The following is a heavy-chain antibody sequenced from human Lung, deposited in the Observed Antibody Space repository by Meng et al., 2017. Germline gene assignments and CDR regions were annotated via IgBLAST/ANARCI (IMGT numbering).Heavy chain of an antibody. V-gene: IGHV3-7*01. CDR2: IKQDGSEK. CDR3: ARLRYYGSGSCDY. Sequence: GESLKISCAASGFTFSSYWMSWVRQAPGKGLEWVANIKQDGSEKYYVDSLKGRFTISRDNAKNSLYLQMNSLRAEDTAVYYCARLRYYGSGSCDYWGQGTLVTVSS. CDR1: GFTFSSYW. J-gene: IGHJ4*02. D-gene: IGHD3-10*01.